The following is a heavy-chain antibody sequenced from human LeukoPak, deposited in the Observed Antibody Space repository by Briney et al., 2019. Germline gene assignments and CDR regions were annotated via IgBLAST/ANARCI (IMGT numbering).Heavy chain of an antibody. Sequence: GGSLRLSCAASGFTFSRYSMNWVRQAPGKGLEWVSSISSGSSCIYYADSVKGRFTISRDNAKNSLNLQMNSLRAEDTAVYYCAREFYYYDSSGYYPGDFQHWGQGTLVTVSS. CDR2: ISSGSSCI. CDR3: AREFYYYDSSGYYPGDFQH. V-gene: IGHV3-21*01. J-gene: IGHJ1*01. D-gene: IGHD3-22*01. CDR1: GFTFSRYS.